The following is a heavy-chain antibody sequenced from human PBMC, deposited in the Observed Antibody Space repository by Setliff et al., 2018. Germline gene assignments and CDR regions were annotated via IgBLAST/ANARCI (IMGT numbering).Heavy chain of an antibody. D-gene: IGHD3-22*01. J-gene: IGHJ4*02. V-gene: IGHV1-2*02. CDR1: GYPLTAYY. Sequence: GASVKVSCKASGYPLTAYYIHWVRQAPGQGLEWMGWISPHTGVTNYAQKFQGRVAMTRDTSISTAYMELSSLRYDDTAVYYCARVPQEALYYYDRGHYIDYWGQGTLVTVSS. CDR3: ARVPQEALYYYDRGHYIDY. CDR2: ISPHTGVT.